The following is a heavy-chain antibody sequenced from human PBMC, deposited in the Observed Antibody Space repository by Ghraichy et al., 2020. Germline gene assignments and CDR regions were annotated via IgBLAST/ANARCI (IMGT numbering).Heavy chain of an antibody. D-gene: IGHD3-10*01. J-gene: IGHJ6*02. CDR1: GYTFTSYY. CDR3: ARGDEYYYGSGSPDKSYYYYGMDV. Sequence: ASVKVSCKASGYTFTSYYMHWVRQAPGQGLEWMGIINPSGGSTSYAQKFQGRVTMTRDTSTSTVYMELSSLRSEDTAVYYCARGDEYYYGSGSPDKSYYYYGMDVWGQGTTVTVSS. CDR2: INPSGGST. V-gene: IGHV1-46*01.